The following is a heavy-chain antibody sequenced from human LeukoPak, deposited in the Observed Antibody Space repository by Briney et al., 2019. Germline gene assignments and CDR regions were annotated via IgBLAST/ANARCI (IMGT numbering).Heavy chain of an antibody. CDR2: ISSSGSTI. V-gene: IGHV3-11*01. CDR3: ARDTHRVVVITPPHAFDI. J-gene: IGHJ3*02. CDR1: GFTFSDYY. D-gene: IGHD3-22*01. Sequence: GGSLRLSCAASGFTFSDYYMSWIRQAPGKGLEWVSYISSSGSTIYYADSVKGRFTISRDNAKNSLYLQMNSLRAEDTAVYYCARDTHRVVVITPPHAFDIWGQGTMVTVSS.